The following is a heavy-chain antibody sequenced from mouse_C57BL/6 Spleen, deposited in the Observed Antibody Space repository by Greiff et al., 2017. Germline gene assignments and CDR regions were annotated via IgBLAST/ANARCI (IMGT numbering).Heavy chain of an antibody. D-gene: IGHD4-1*01. J-gene: IGHJ2*01. CDR3: ARRGGTYDY. Sequence: QVQLQQSGAELVKPGASVKMSCKASGYTFTSYWITWVKQRPGQGLEWIGDIYPGSGSTNYNEKFKSKATLTVDTSSSTAYMQLSSLTAEDTAVYDCARRGGTYDYWGQGTTLTVSS. CDR2: IYPGSGST. V-gene: IGHV1-55*01. CDR1: GYTFTSYW.